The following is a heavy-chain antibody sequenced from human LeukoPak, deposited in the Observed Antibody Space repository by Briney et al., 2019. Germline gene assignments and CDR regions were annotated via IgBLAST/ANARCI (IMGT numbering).Heavy chain of an antibody. V-gene: IGHV3-48*03. CDR2: ISSSGSTM. D-gene: IGHD4/OR15-4a*01. CDR1: GFIFSSYE. Sequence: GSLRLSCAASGFIFSSYEMNWVRQGPGQGLEWVSYISSSGSTMDYADSVKGRFTISRDNAKNSLYLQMNSLRAEDTALYYCARDRGSTMVRSFDIWGQGTVVTVSS. CDR3: ARDRGSTMVRSFDI. J-gene: IGHJ3*02.